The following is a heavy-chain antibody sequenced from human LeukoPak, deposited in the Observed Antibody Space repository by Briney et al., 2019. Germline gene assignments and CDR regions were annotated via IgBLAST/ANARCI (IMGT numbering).Heavy chain of an antibody. CDR3: AREATYYDYVWGSYHYFDY. J-gene: IGHJ4*02. Sequence: PSETLSLTCTVSGGSISSYCWSWIRQPPGKGLEWIGYVYYSGSANYNPSLKGRVTISVDTSKNQFSLKLSSVTAADTAVYYCAREATYYDYVWGSYHYFDYWGQGTLVTVSS. CDR1: GGSISSYC. CDR2: VYYSGSA. D-gene: IGHD3-16*02. V-gene: IGHV4-59*01.